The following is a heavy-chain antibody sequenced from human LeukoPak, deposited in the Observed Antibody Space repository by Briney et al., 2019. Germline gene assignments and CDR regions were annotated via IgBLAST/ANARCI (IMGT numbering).Heavy chain of an antibody. CDR1: EFTFKNYA. Sequence: GGSLRLSCEGSEFTFKNYAMSWFRQAPGKRLEWVSAISGSGGSTYYADSVKGRFTISRDNSKNTLYLQMNSLRAEDTAVYYCAINMITFGGVIGDFDYWGQGTLVTVSS. D-gene: IGHD3-16*02. CDR2: ISGSGGST. V-gene: IGHV3-23*01. CDR3: AINMITFGGVIGDFDY. J-gene: IGHJ4*02.